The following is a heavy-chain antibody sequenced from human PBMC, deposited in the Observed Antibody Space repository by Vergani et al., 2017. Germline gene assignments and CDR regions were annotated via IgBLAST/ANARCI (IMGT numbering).Heavy chain of an antibody. V-gene: IGHV4-59*01. J-gene: IGHJ6*02. Sequence: QVQLQESGPGLVKPSETLSLTCTVSGSSISSYYWSWIRQPPGKGLEWIGYIYYSGSSNYNPSLKSRVTISVDTSKNQFSLKLSSVTAADTAVYYCATDSSGYRRGMDVWGQGTTVTVSS. CDR1: GSSISSYY. CDR3: ATDSSGYRRGMDV. CDR2: IYYSGSS. D-gene: IGHD3-22*01.